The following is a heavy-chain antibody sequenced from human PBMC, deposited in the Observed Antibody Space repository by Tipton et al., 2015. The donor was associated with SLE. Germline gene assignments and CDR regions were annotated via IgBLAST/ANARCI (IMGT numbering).Heavy chain of an antibody. CDR3: ASLGDWYFDL. J-gene: IGHJ2*01. CDR1: GGSFSGHY. V-gene: IGHV4-34*01. Sequence: TLSLTCAVYGGSFSGHYWSWIRQPPGKGLEWIGEINHSGSTNYNPSLKSRVTISVHTSKNQFSLKLSSVTAADTAVYYCASLGDWYFDLWGRGTLVTVSS. D-gene: IGHD3-10*01. CDR2: INHSGST.